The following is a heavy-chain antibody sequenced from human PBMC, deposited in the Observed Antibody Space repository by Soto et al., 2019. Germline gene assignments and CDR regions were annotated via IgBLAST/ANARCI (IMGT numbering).Heavy chain of an antibody. V-gene: IGHV3-48*01. Sequence: GGSLRLSCSGSGFIFSIYAIHWVRQAPGKGLEYVSYISSSSSTIYYADSVKGRFTISRDNAKNSLYLQMNSLRAEDTAVYYCASYSSSWYRRAFDYWGQGTLVTVSS. CDR2: ISSSSSTI. J-gene: IGHJ4*02. CDR3: ASYSSSWYRRAFDY. CDR1: GFIFSIYA. D-gene: IGHD6-13*01.